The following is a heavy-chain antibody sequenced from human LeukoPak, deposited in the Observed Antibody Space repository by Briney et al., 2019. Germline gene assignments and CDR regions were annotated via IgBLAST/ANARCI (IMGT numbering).Heavy chain of an antibody. V-gene: IGHV3-9*01. Sequence: QPGRSLRLSCAASGFTFDDYAMHWVRQAPGKGLEWVSGISWNSGSIGYADSVKGRFTISRDNAKNSLYLQMNSLRAEDTALYYCAKDISSTLVISVPDYWGQGTLVTVSS. CDR3: AKDISSTLVISVPDY. CDR1: GFTFDDYA. D-gene: IGHD3-9*01. CDR2: ISWNSGSI. J-gene: IGHJ4*02.